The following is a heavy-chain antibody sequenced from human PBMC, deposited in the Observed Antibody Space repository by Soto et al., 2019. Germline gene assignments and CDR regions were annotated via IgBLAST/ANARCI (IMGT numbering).Heavy chain of an antibody. Sequence: PGGSLRLSCAASGFTFSDYYMSWIRQAPGKGLEWVSYTSSSGSTIYYADSVKGRFTISRDNAKNSLYLQMNSLRAEDTAVYYCARDQYSSSWYDYNWFDPWGQGTLVTVSS. D-gene: IGHD6-13*01. CDR3: ARDQYSSSWYDYNWFDP. V-gene: IGHV3-11*01. CDR2: TSSSGSTI. J-gene: IGHJ5*02. CDR1: GFTFSDYY.